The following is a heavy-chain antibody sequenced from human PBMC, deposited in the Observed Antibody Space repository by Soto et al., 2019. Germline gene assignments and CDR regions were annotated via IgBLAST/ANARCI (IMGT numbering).Heavy chain of an antibody. CDR2: INPNSGGT. CDR1: GYTFTGYY. Sequence: GASVKVSCKASGYTFTGYYMHWVRQAPGQGLEWMGWINPNSGGTNYAQKFQGWVTMTRDTSISTAYMELSRLRSDDTAVYYCARDQVRYFDWLSLDYYYYGMDVWGQGTTVTVSS. V-gene: IGHV1-2*04. J-gene: IGHJ6*02. CDR3: ARDQVRYFDWLSLDYYYYGMDV. D-gene: IGHD3-9*01.